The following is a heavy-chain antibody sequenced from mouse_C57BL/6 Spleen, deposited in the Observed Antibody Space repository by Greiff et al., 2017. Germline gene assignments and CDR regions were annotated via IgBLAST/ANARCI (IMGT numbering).Heavy chain of an antibody. D-gene: IGHD4-1*01. CDR2: ISSGRSTI. CDR1: GFTFSDYG. V-gene: IGHV5-17*01. Sequence: EVKLMESGGGLVKPGGSLKLSCAASGFTFSDYGMHWVRQAPEKGLEWVAYISSGRSTIYYAYAVKGRFTILRDNAKTTLFLQMTSLRSEDTAMYYCARPSWEYYFDYWGQGTALTVSS. J-gene: IGHJ2*01. CDR3: ARPSWEYYFDY.